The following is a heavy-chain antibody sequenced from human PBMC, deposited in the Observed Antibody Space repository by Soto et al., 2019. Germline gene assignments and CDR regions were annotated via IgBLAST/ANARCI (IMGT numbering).Heavy chain of an antibody. V-gene: IGHV3-23*01. CDR3: AKGGLLRFLEWLPDYYYGMDV. Sequence: PGGSLRLSCAASGFTFSSYAMSWVRQAPGKGLEWVSAISGSGGSTYYADSVKGRFTISRDNSKNTLYLQMSSLRAEDTAVYYCAKGGLLRFLEWLPDYYYGMDVWGQGTTVTVSS. J-gene: IGHJ6*02. D-gene: IGHD3-3*01. CDR1: GFTFSSYA. CDR2: ISGSGGST.